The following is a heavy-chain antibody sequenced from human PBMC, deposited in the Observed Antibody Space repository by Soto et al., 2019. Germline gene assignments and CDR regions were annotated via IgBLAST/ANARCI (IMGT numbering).Heavy chain of an antibody. D-gene: IGHD6-19*01. CDR3: ARGLAPYYFDY. Sequence: ASVKVSCKASGYTFTGYAMHWVRQAPGQRLEWMGWINAGNGNTKYSLKFQGRVTITRDTSASTAYMELSSLRSEDTAVYYCARGLAPYYFDYWGQGTLVTVSS. CDR1: GYTFTGYA. V-gene: IGHV1-3*01. J-gene: IGHJ4*02. CDR2: INAGNGNT.